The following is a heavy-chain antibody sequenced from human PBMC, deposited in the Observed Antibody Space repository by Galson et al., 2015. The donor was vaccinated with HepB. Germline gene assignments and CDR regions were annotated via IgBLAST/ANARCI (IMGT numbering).Heavy chain of an antibody. Sequence: SLRLSCAASGFTFSSHGMSWVRQAPGKGLEWVAVISYDGSNKYYADSVKGRFTISRDNSKNTLYLQMNSLRAEDTAVYYCAKPVKGVIPPDYWGQGTLVTVPS. V-gene: IGHV3-30*18. D-gene: IGHD3-16*02. CDR1: GFTFSSHG. J-gene: IGHJ4*02. CDR3: AKPVKGVIPPDY. CDR2: ISYDGSNK.